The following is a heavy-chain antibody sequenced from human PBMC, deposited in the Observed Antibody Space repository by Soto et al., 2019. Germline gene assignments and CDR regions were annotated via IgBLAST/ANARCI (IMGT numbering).Heavy chain of an antibody. D-gene: IGHD3-3*01. CDR2: IWYDGSNK. V-gene: IGHV3-33*01. J-gene: IGHJ6*03. CDR1: GFTFSSYG. CDR3: ARNPYYDFWSGYYTRGTYYYYMDG. Sequence: PGGSLRLSCAASGFTFSSYGMHWVRQAPGKGLEWVAVIWYDGSNKYYADSVKGRFTISRDNSKNTLYLQMNSLRAEDTAVYYCARNPYYDFWSGYYTRGTYYYYMDGWGKGTTVTVSS.